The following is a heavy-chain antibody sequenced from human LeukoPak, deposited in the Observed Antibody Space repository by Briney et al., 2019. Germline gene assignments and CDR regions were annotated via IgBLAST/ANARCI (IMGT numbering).Heavy chain of an antibody. Sequence: ASVKVSCKASGYTFTSYGISWVRQAPGQGLEWMGWISAYNGNTNYAQKLQGRVTMTTDTSTSTAYMELRSLRSDDTAVYYCAREGGSSGWHPYDYYGMDVWGQGTTVTVSS. V-gene: IGHV1-18*01. D-gene: IGHD6-19*01. CDR2: ISAYNGNT. CDR1: GYTFTSYG. CDR3: AREGGSSGWHPYDYYGMDV. J-gene: IGHJ6*02.